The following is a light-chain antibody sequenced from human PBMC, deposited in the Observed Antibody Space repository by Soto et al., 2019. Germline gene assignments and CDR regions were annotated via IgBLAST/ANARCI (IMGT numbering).Light chain of an antibody. J-gene: IGKJ4*01. CDR3: QQLNSFPLT. V-gene: IGKV1-9*01. Sequence: IQLTQSPSSLSASVGARVPITCRARQDISTYLVWYQQNPGKAPKNLIFAASTLQSGVPSRFSGSGSGTDFTLTISSLQTEDIATYYCQQLNSFPLTFGGGTKVDIK. CDR1: QDISTY. CDR2: AAS.